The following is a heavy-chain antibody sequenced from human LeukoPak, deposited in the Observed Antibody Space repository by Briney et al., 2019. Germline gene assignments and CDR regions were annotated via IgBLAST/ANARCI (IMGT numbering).Heavy chain of an antibody. J-gene: IGHJ3*02. CDR3: ARGKYYYDSSGYYYSDAFDI. Sequence: GASVKVSCKASGYTFTSYAMNWVRQAPGQGLEWMGWINTNTGNPTYAQGFTGRFVFSLGTSVSTAYLQISSLKAEDTAVYYCARGKYYYDSSGYYYSDAFDIWGQGTMVTVSS. CDR2: INTNTGNP. D-gene: IGHD3-22*01. CDR1: GYTFTSYA. V-gene: IGHV7-4-1*02.